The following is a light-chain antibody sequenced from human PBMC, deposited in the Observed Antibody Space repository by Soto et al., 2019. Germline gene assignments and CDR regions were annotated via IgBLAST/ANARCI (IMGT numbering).Light chain of an antibody. J-gene: IGKJ1*01. CDR3: QHYNSYSEA. CDR1: QTISSW. Sequence: DIQMTQSRSTLSGSVGDRVTISCRASQTISSWLAWYQQKPGKAPKLLIYKASTLKSGVPSRFSGSGSGTEFTLTISSLQPDDFATNYCQHYNSYSEAFGQGTKVDI. CDR2: KAS. V-gene: IGKV1-5*03.